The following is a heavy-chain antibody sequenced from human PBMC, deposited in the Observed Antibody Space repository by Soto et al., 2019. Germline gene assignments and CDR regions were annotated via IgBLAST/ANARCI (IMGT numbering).Heavy chain of an antibody. CDR2: INPNSGGT. V-gene: IGHV1-2*02. Sequence: ASVKVSCKASGYTFTGYYMHWVRQAPGQGLEWMGWINPNSGGTNYAQKFQGRVTMTRDTSISTAYMERSRLRSDDTAVYYCARSLRYSYGDAFDIWGQGTMVTVSS. CDR3: ARSLRYSYGDAFDI. D-gene: IGHD5-18*01. CDR1: GYTFTGYY. J-gene: IGHJ3*02.